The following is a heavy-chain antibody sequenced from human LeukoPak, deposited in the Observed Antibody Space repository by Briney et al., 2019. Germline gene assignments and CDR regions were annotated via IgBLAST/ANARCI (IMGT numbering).Heavy chain of an antibody. V-gene: IGHV1-18*01. Sequence: ASVKVSCKASGYTFTSYGISWVRQAPGQGLEWMGWISVYNGNTNYAQKFQGRVTMTTDISTSTAYMELRSLRSDDTAVYYCARDLLILTGYTGAFDIWGQGTMVTVSS. CDR1: GYTFTSYG. J-gene: IGHJ3*02. CDR2: ISVYNGNT. D-gene: IGHD3-9*01. CDR3: ARDLLILTGYTGAFDI.